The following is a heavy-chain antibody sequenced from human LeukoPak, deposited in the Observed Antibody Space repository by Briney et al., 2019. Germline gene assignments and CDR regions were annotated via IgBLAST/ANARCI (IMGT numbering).Heavy chain of an antibody. V-gene: IGHV1-2*02. CDR1: GYTFTGYY. Sequence: GASVKVSCKASGYTFTGYYTHWVRQAPGQGLEWMGWIKPNSGGTNYAQKFQGRVTMTRDTSISTAYMELRSLRSDDTAVYYCARVVDSYGYIDYWGQGTLVTVSS. CDR3: ARVVDSYGYIDY. CDR2: IKPNSGGT. D-gene: IGHD5-18*01. J-gene: IGHJ4*02.